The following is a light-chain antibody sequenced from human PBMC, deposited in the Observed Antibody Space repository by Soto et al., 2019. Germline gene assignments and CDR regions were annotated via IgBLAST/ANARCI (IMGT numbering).Light chain of an antibody. Sequence: QSALSQPPSVSGSPGQSVTISCTGTSSDVGGYNYVSWCQQHPGKAPKLMIYDVNKRPSGVPDRFSGSKSGNTASLTISGLQAEDEADYYCCSYAGSFVVFGGGTKLTVL. CDR1: SSDVGGYNY. CDR3: CSYAGSFVV. CDR2: DVN. V-gene: IGLV2-11*01. J-gene: IGLJ2*01.